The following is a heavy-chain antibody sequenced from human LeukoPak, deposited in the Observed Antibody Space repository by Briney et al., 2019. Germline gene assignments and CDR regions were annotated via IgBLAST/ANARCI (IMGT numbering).Heavy chain of an antibody. Sequence: RPGGSLRLSCAASGFTFSNYAIHWVRQAPGKGLEYVSGISSNGGSTYYANSVKGRFTISRDNSKNTLYLQMGSLRAEDMAVYYCVRAGDYGDYLSGWFDPWGQGTLVTVSS. D-gene: IGHD4-17*01. J-gene: IGHJ5*02. CDR1: GFTFSNYA. CDR2: ISSNGGST. V-gene: IGHV3-64*01. CDR3: VRAGDYGDYLSGWFDP.